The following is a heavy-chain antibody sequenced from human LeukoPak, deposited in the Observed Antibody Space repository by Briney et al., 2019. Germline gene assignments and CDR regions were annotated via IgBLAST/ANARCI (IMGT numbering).Heavy chain of an antibody. Sequence: GASVKVSCTASGYTFTSYAMHWVRQAPGQRLEWMGWINAGNGNTKYSQKFQGRVTITGDTSASTAYMELSSLRSEDTAVYYCARKKSGSYLVFDYWGQGTLVTVSS. CDR3: ARKKSGSYLVFDY. V-gene: IGHV1-3*01. J-gene: IGHJ4*02. D-gene: IGHD1-26*01. CDR1: GYTFTSYA. CDR2: INAGNGNT.